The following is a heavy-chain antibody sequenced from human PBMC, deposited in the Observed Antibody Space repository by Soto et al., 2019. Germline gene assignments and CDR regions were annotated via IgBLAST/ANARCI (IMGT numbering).Heavy chain of an antibody. V-gene: IGHV3-48*03. J-gene: IGHJ6*02. D-gene: IGHD3-9*01. CDR3: AKDLTGYAMDV. CDR2: INDNGRAI. Sequence: EVQLVESGGGLVHPGGSLTHSCAASGFSFSTSQMDWVRQAPEKGLEWVSYINDNGRAIFYADSVKGRFTISRDNIKNSLFLQMNSLRGEDTAVYYCAKDLTGYAMDVWGQGTTVTVSS. CDR1: GFSFSTSQ.